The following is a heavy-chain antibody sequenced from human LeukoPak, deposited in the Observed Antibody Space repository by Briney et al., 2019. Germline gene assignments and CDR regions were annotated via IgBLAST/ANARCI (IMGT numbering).Heavy chain of an antibody. CDR2: ISSSGSTI. J-gene: IGHJ4*02. V-gene: IGHV3-11*01. CDR1: GFTFSDYY. Sequence: GGSLRLSCAASGFTFSDYYMSWIRQAPGKGLEWVSYISSSGSTIYYADSVKGRFTISRDNAKNSLCLQMNSLRAEDTAVYYCARVETRGVILFDYWGQGTLVTVSS. D-gene: IGHD3-10*01. CDR3: ARVETRGVILFDY.